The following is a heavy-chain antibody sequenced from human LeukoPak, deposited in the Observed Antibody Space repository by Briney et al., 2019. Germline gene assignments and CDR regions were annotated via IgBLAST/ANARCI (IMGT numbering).Heavy chain of an antibody. CDR3: ARVWELSYDH. V-gene: IGHV3-53*01. CDR1: GFSVSTDH. CDR2: IYSDGSR. J-gene: IGHJ4*02. D-gene: IGHD3-10*01. Sequence: GGSLRLSCAASGFSVSTDHMSWVRQAPGKGLEWVSIIYSDGSRYYADTVKGRLTISRDNSKNTVDLLVNSPRAEDTAMYYCARVWELSYDHWGQGILVTVSS.